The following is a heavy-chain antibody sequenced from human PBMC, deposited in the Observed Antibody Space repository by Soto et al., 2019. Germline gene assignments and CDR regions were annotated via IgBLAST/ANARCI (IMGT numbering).Heavy chain of an antibody. V-gene: IGHV4-39*01. CDR1: GDSVSSSSYY. CDR3: ARHKDPSRFYLLPDH. D-gene: IGHD6-13*01. CDR2: IYYSGST. Sequence: SETLSLTCTVSGDSVSSSSYYWGWIRQPPGKGLEWIGNIYYSGSTYYDPSLKSRVTISVDTCKNQFSLKLRSLTAADTAVYYCARHKDPSRFYLLPDHWGQGTLLTVSS. J-gene: IGHJ4*02.